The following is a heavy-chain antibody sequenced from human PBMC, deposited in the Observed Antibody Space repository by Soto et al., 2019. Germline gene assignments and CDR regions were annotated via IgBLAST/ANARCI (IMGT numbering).Heavy chain of an antibody. V-gene: IGHV1-69*06. J-gene: IGHJ5*02. D-gene: IGHD2-15*01. CDR3: ARTGRYCSGGSCYRWFDP. CDR2: IIPIFGTA. CDR1: GGTFSSYA. Sequence: SVKVSCKASGGTFSSYAISWVRQAPGQGLEWMGGIIPIFGTANYAQKVQGRVTITADKSTSTAYMELSSLRSEDTAVYYCARTGRYCSGGSCYRWFDPWGQGTLVTVSS.